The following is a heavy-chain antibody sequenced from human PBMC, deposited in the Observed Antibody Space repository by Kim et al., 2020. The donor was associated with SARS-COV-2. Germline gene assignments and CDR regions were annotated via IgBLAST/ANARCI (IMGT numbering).Heavy chain of an antibody. V-gene: IGHV3-30*04. CDR3: ARDRGIVVEGVGLFQH. Sequence: GGSLRLSCAASGFTFSSYAMHWVRQAPGKGLEWVAVISYDGSNKYYADSVKGRFTISRDNSKNTLYLQMNSLRAEDTAVYYCARDRGIVVEGVGLFQHWGQGTLVTVSS. J-gene: IGHJ1*01. CDR2: ISYDGSNK. D-gene: IGHD3-22*01. CDR1: GFTFSSYA.